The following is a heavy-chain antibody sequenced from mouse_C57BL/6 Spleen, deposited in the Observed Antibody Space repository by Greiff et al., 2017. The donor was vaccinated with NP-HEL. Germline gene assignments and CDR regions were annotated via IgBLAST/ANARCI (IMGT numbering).Heavy chain of an antibody. D-gene: IGHD1-1*01. J-gene: IGHJ3*01. CDR2: IYPRSGNT. Sequence: VKLMESGAELARPGASVKLSCKASGYTFTSYGISWVKQRTGQGLEWIGEIYPRSGNTYYNEKFKGKATLTADKSSSTAYMELRSLTSEDSAVYFCAPYYGSSYDWFAYWGQGTLVTVSA. V-gene: IGHV1-81*01. CDR1: GYTFTSYG. CDR3: APYYGSSYDWFAY.